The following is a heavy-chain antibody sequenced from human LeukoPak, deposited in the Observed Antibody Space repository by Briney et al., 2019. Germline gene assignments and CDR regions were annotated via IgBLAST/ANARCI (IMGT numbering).Heavy chain of an antibody. V-gene: IGHV1-18*01. CDR1: GYTFTSYG. D-gene: IGHD3-3*01. J-gene: IGHJ6*03. Sequence: GASVKVSCKASGYTFTSYGISWVRQAPGQGLEWMGWISAYNGNTNYAQKLQGRVTMTTDTSTSTAYMELRSLRSDDTAVYYCARVGDSFTIFGVLPPGGGQDMDVWGKGTTVTVSS. CDR2: ISAYNGNT. CDR3: ARVGDSFTIFGVLPPGGGQDMDV.